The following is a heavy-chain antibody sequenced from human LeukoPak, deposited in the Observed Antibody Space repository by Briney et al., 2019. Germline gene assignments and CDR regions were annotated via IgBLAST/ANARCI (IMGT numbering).Heavy chain of an antibody. CDR1: GFTFSSYN. D-gene: IGHD3-22*01. J-gene: IGHJ3*02. Sequence: GGSLRLSCAASGFTFSSYNMNWVRQAPGKGLEWVSSITSSSTYIYYADSVKGRFTISRDNARNSLYLQMNSLIVEDTAVYYXXXXXXXXXXYDSSGVPDAFDIWGQGTMVTVSS. V-gene: IGHV3-21*01. CDR3: XXXXXXXXXYDSSGVPDAFDI. CDR2: ITSSSTYI.